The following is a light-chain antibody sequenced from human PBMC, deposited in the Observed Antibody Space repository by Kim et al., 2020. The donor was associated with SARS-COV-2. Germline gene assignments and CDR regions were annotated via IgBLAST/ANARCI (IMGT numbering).Light chain of an antibody. J-gene: IGKJ2*03. CDR3: QQRSNWPDS. CDR2: DVF. V-gene: IGKV3-11*01. CDR1: QRVKNP. Sequence: SLAPGERTTLSCRASQRVKNPLAWDQQKPGQPPRLLIYDVFNRATGIPARFSGSGSETDFTLTISSLEPEDFAVYYCQQRSNWPDSFGRETKLEI.